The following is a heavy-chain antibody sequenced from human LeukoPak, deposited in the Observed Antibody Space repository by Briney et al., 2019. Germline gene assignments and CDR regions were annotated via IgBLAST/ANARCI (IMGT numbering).Heavy chain of an antibody. CDR1: GYSFTSYW. CDR3: ARDYGDYVSWFDP. V-gene: IGHV5-51*01. D-gene: IGHD4-17*01. Sequence: GESLKISCKGSGYSFTSYWIGWVRQMPGKGLEWMGIIYPGDSDTRYNPSSQGQVTISADKSISTAYLQWSSLKASDTAMYYCARDYGDYVSWFDPWGQGTLVTVSS. CDR2: IYPGDSDT. J-gene: IGHJ5*02.